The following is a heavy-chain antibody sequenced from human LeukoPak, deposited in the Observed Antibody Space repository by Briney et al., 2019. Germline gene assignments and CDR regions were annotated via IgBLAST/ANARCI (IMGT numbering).Heavy chain of an antibody. D-gene: IGHD7-27*01. CDR3: ARENWANDY. CDR2: IKEDGSQK. V-gene: IGHV3-7*01. J-gene: IGHJ4*02. CDR1: GFTFTTYW. Sequence: GGSLRLSCAASGFTFTTYWMTWVRQAPGKGLEWVANIKEDGSQKYYVDSVKGRFTISRDNAKNSLYLQMDSLKAEDTAVYYCARENWANDYWGQGTLVTVSS.